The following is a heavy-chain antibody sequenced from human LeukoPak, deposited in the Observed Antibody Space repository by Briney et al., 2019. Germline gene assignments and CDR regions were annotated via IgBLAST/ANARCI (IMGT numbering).Heavy chain of an antibody. Sequence: SETLSLTCTVSGYSISSGYYWGWIRQPPGKGLEWIGSIYHSGSTYYNPSLKSRVTISVDTSKNQFSLKLSSVTAADTAVYYCASGSIAARLFDYWGQGTLVTVSS. CDR2: IYHSGST. J-gene: IGHJ4*02. V-gene: IGHV4-38-2*02. CDR3: ASGSIAARLFDY. D-gene: IGHD6-6*01. CDR1: GYSISSGYY.